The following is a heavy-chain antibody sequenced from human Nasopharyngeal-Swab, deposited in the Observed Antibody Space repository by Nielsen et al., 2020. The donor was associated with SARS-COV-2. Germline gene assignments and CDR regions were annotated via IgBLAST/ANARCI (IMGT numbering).Heavy chain of an antibody. J-gene: IGHJ4*02. CDR1: GFTFSSYW. V-gene: IGHV3-7*03. CDR2: IKQDGSEK. D-gene: IGHD5-18*01. CDR3: ARDSRGYSYGYIYFDY. Sequence: GGSLRLSCAASGFTFSSYWMSWVRQAPGKGLEWVANIKQDGSEKYYVDSVKGRLTISRDNAKNSLYLQMNSLRAEDTAVYYCARDSRGYSYGYIYFDYWGQGTLVTVSS.